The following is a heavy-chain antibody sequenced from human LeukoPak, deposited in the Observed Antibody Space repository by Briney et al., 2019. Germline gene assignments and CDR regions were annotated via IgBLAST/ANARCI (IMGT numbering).Heavy chain of an antibody. V-gene: IGHV4-59*01. J-gene: IGHJ4*02. D-gene: IGHD3-22*01. CDR3: AKVRRSSASLGASRFDS. CDR2: ISDSGIT. Sequence: SETLSLTCVVSGGSISSYYWSWIRQPPGKGLDWIGSISDSGITNYSPSLKSRITMSVDTSNNLFFLNLTSVTAADTAVYYCAKVRRSSASLGASRFDSWGQGTLVSVSS. CDR1: GGSISSYY.